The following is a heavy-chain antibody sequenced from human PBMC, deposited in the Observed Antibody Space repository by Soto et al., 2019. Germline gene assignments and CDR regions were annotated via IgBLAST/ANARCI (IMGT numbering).Heavy chain of an antibody. CDR3: ASAPNYGVNSPYYFDY. J-gene: IGHJ4*02. V-gene: IGHV1-69*06. D-gene: IGHD4-17*01. CDR1: GGTFSSLA. CDR2: LIPIFGSA. Sequence: SVKVSCKTSGGTFSSLAIFWVRQAPGQGLEWMGGLIPIFGSANYAQNFQGRVTITADKSTSTAYMELSSLRSEDTAVYYCASAPNYGVNSPYYFDYWGQGTLVTVSS.